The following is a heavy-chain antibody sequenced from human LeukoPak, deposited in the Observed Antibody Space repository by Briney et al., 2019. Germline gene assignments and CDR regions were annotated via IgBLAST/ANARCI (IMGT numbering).Heavy chain of an antibody. J-gene: IGHJ4*02. D-gene: IGHD3-10*01. CDR3: ARAADYLGSGSQLGY. V-gene: IGHV4-34*01. CDR1: GGSSSGYF. CDR2: INHSGNI. Sequence: SETLSLTCAVYGGSSSGYFWSWIRQPPGKGLEWIGEINHSGNIRYNPSLMSRVTVSVDTSKNQVSLKLRSVTAADTAIYYCARAADYLGSGSQLGYWGQGILVTVSS.